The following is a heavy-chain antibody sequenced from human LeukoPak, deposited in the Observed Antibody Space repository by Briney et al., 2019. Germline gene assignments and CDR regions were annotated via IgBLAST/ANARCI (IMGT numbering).Heavy chain of an antibody. CDR1: GFTLATYS. J-gene: IGHJ3*02. V-gene: IGHV3-74*01. CDR3: AKPALTYPASYFDI. D-gene: IGHD1-14*01. Sequence: PGGSLRLSCAASGFTLATYSMNWVRQAPGKGLVWVSRIKSDGSYTDYADSVKGRFTISRDNAKNTLFLQMNSLRAEDTAVYYCAKPALTYPASYFDIWGLGTMVTVSS. CDR2: IKSDGSYT.